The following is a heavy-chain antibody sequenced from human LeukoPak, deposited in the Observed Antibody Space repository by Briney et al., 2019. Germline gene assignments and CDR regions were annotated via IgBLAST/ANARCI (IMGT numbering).Heavy chain of an antibody. J-gene: IGHJ6*02. CDR1: GGSISSYSYY. CDR3: ARRKERWMDV. Sequence: SETLSLTCPVSGGSISSYSYYWGWIRQPPGKGLEWIGSIYYSGSTYNNPSLKSRVTMSVDTSKNQFSLVLNSVTAADTAVYYCARRKERWMDVWGQGTTVTVSS. CDR2: IYYSGST. V-gene: IGHV4-39*01. D-gene: IGHD1-26*01.